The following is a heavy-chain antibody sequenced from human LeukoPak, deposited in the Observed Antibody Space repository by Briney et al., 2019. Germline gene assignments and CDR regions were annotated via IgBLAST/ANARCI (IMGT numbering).Heavy chain of an antibody. CDR2: ISSSGSTI. V-gene: IGHV3-11*04. CDR3: ARGRNYDFWSGYYMDY. D-gene: IGHD3-3*01. CDR1: GFTFSDYY. J-gene: IGHJ4*02. Sequence: GGSLRLSCAASGFTFSDYYMSWIRQAPGKGLEWVSYISSSGSTIYYADSVKGRFTISRDNAKNSLYLQMNSLRAEDTAVYYCARGRNYDFWSGYYMDYWGQGTLVTVSS.